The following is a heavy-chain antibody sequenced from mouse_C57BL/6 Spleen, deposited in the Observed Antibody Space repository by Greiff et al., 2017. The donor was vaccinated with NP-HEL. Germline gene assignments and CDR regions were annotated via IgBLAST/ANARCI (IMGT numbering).Heavy chain of an antibody. CDR3: ARGSTVVAPYWYFDV. CDR1: GYSITSDY. J-gene: IGHJ1*03. V-gene: IGHV3-8*01. CDR2: ISYSGST. Sequence: VHVKQSGPGLAKPSQTLSLTCSVTGYSITSDYWNWIRKFPGNKLEYMGYISYSGSTYYNPSLKSRISITRDTSKNQYYLQLNSVTTEDTATYYCARGSTVVAPYWYFDVWGTGTTVTVSS. D-gene: IGHD1-1*01.